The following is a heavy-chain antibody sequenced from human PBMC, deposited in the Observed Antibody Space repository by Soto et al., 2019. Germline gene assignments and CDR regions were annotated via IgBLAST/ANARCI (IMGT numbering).Heavy chain of an antibody. J-gene: IGHJ4*02. CDR3: ARALGMSYFDS. Sequence: QVQLVQSGAEVKKPGSSVKVSCKAPGGTFSNYGLTWVRQAPGQGLEWLGGIIRIFGTAKYAQKFQGRVTITADESTSTVYMELTSFKSDDTAVYYCARALGMSYFDSWGQGTLVTVSS. CDR1: GGTFSNYG. CDR2: IIRIFGTA. V-gene: IGHV1-69*01.